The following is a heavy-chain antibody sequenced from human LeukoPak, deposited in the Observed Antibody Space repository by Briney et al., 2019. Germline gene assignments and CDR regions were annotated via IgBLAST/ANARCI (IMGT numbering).Heavy chain of an antibody. CDR2: MNPNSGNT. V-gene: IGHV1-8*03. CDR3: ARGHRTIFDVVIIHNWFDH. D-gene: IGHD3-3*01. J-gene: IGHJ5*02. Sequence: GASEKVSCTASVYTFTSYDINWVRQATRHAREWMGWMNPNSGNTGYAHKIHGRVTITRNISMSTAYMELSSLRSEDTAVYYCARGHRTIFDVVIIHNWFDHWGQGTLVTVSS. CDR1: VYTFTSYD.